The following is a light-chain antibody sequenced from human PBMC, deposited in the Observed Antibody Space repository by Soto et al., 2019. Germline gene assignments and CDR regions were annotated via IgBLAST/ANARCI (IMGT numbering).Light chain of an antibody. V-gene: IGLV2-11*01. J-gene: IGLJ1*01. CDR3: CSLTTSHTYL. CDR1: SIDVGGYNY. Sequence: QSALTQPRSVSGSPGQSVTISCTGTSIDVGGYNYVSWYSQYPGKAPQLLVYDVTKRPSGVPDRFSGSKSGNSASLTISGLQADDEADYYCCSLTTSHTYLFGSGTKV. CDR2: DVT.